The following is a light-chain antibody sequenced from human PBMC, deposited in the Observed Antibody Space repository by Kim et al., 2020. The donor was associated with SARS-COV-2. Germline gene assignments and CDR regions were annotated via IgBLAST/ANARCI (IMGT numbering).Light chain of an antibody. J-gene: IGKJ5*01. CDR3: QQNDAFPIT. V-gene: IGKV1-33*01. CDR2: DVS. CDR1: QVIRKF. Sequence: ASVGDRVTITCQATQVIRKFLNWYQQGPGKAPQLLIYDVSNLQTGVPSRFSGSGYGTEFTLTISSLQPEDFATYFCQQNDAFPITFGQGTRLEIK.